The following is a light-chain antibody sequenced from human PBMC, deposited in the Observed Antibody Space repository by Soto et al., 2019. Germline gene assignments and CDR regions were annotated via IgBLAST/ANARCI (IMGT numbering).Light chain of an antibody. CDR2: EVS. V-gene: IGLV2-23*02. J-gene: IGLJ1*01. CDR1: SSDVGSYNL. Sequence: SVLPQPASVTGSPGQSITISCTGTSSDVGSYNLVSWYQHHPGKAPKLIIYEVSKRPSGVSNRFSGSKSGNTASLTISGLQAEDEADYYCCSYAGSSTLVFGTGTKVTVL. CDR3: CSYAGSSTLV.